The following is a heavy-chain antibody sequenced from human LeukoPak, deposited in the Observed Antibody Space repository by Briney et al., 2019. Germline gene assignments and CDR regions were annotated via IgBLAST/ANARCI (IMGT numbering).Heavy chain of an antibody. J-gene: IGHJ6*03. V-gene: IGHV3-9*01. CDR3: ARQPAAISDYYYYYYMDV. Sequence: PGGSLRLSCAASGFTFDDYAMHWVRQAPGKGLEWVSGISWNSGSIGYADSVKGRFTIPRDNAKSSLYLQMNSLRAEDTALYYCARQPAAISDYYYYYYMDVWGKGTTVTVSS. CDR1: GFTFDDYA. CDR2: ISWNSGSI. D-gene: IGHD2-2*01.